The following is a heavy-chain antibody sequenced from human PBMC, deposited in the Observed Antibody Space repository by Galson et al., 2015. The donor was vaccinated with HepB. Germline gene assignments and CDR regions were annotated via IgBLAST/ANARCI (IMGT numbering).Heavy chain of an antibody. CDR1: GFTFSSYA. CDR3: ARDLRLERRGTYYYGMDV. Sequence: SLRLSCAASGFTFSSYAMHWVRQAPGKGLEWEAVISYDGSNKYYADSVKGRFTISRDNSKNTLYLQMNSLRAEDTAVYYCARDLRLERRGTYYYGMDVWGQGTTVTVSS. CDR2: ISYDGSNK. V-gene: IGHV3-30*04. J-gene: IGHJ6*02. D-gene: IGHD1-1*01.